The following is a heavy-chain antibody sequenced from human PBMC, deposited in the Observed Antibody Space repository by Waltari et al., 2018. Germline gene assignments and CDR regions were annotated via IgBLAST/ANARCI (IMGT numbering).Heavy chain of an antibody. V-gene: IGHV3-23*01. CDR2: LGVSGATP. Sequence: EVQLLESAGGLVQPGEALRLSCAASGFSFMGFAMTWVRQAPGEGLGCVASLGVSGATPFYADSVKGRFTIVRDNSRDTVYLQMNSLRVDDSAVYYCAKGSRGYTNYFFDSWGQGTLVSVSS. CDR3: AKGSRGYTNYFFDS. CDR1: GFSFMGFA. D-gene: IGHD3-16*02. J-gene: IGHJ4*02.